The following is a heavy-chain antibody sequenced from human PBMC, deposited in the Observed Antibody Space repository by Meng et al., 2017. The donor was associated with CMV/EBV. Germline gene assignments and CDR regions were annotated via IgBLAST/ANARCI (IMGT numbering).Heavy chain of an antibody. CDR2: INSDGSST. D-gene: IGHD6-6*01. V-gene: IGHV3-74*01. CDR1: GFTLSNYW. Sequence: GGSLRLSCAASGFTLSNYWMHWVRQAPGKGLVWVSRINSDGSSTSYADSVKGRFTISRDNAKNTLYLQMNSLRAEDTAMYYCARGNEYSSSYYYYYYGMDVWGQGTTVTVSS. J-gene: IGHJ6*02. CDR3: ARGNEYSSSYYYYYYGMDV.